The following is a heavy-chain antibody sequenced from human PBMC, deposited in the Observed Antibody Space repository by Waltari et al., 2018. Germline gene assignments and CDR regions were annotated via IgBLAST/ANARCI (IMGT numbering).Heavy chain of an antibody. J-gene: IGHJ4*02. V-gene: IGHV4-4*07. CDR1: GGSISSYY. CDR2: IYTSGST. Sequence: QVQLQESGPGLVKPSETLSLTCPVSGGSISSYYWSWIRPPAGKGLEWIGRIYTSGSTNYNPSLKSRVTMSVDTSKNQFSLKLSSVTAADTAVYYCARDQDYYDSSGYSIFDYWGQGTLVTVSS. D-gene: IGHD3-22*01. CDR3: ARDQDYYDSSGYSIFDY.